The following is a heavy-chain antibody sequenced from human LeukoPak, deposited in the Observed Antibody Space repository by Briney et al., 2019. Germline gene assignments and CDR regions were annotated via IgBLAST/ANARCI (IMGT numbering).Heavy chain of an antibody. CDR3: AKSPGTMVRGVSYFDY. CDR1: RFTFSSDA. Sequence: GGSLRLSRAAPRFTFSSDAMSWVCQALGKGLEWVSPMSGSGGKTYAADSVKGLFTISRDTSKNTLYLQMNSMRAEDTPVYYCAKSPGTMVRGVSYFDYWGQGTLVTVSS. D-gene: IGHD3-10*01. CDR2: MSGSGGKT. V-gene: IGHV3-23*01. J-gene: IGHJ4*02.